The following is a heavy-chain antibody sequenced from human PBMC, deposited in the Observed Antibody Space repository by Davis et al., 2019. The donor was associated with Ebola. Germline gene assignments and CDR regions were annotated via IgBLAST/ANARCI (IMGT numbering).Heavy chain of an antibody. Sequence: SDTLSLTCTVSGGSTSSSIYYWGSIRQPPGKGLEWIGCTYYSGSTSYNPSLKSRVTISVETSKNQCCLKLSSVTAEDTAVYYCARQWLRRESRFDYWGQGTLVTVSS. J-gene: IGHJ4*02. V-gene: IGHV4-39*01. D-gene: IGHD5-12*01. CDR3: ARQWLRRESRFDY. CDR1: GGSTSSSIYY. CDR2: TYYSGST.